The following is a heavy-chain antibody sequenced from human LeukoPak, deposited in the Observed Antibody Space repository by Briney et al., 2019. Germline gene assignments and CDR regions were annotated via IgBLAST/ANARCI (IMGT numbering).Heavy chain of an antibody. CDR3: ARGTPGDPSNFDY. CDR2: ISSSGSTT. Sequence: GGSLRLSCAASGFTFSSYEMNWVRQAPGKGLEWVSYISSSGSTTYYADSVKGRFTISRDNSKNTLYLQMNSLRAEDTAVYYCARGTPGDPSNFDYWGQGTLVTVSS. J-gene: IGHJ4*02. V-gene: IGHV3-48*03. CDR1: GFTFSSYE. D-gene: IGHD7-27*01.